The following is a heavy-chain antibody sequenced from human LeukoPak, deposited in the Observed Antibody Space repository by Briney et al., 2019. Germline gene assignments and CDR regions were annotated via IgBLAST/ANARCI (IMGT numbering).Heavy chain of an antibody. D-gene: IGHD3-3*01. Sequence: PGGSLRLSCAASGFTVSSNYMNWVRQAPGKGLEWVSYISSSSSTIYYADSVKGRFTISRDNAKNSLYLQMNSLRAEDTAVYYCARVESSITIFGVVTLGAFDIWGQGTMVTVSS. J-gene: IGHJ3*02. V-gene: IGHV3-48*01. CDR1: GFTVSSNY. CDR2: ISSSSSTI. CDR3: ARVESSITIFGVVTLGAFDI.